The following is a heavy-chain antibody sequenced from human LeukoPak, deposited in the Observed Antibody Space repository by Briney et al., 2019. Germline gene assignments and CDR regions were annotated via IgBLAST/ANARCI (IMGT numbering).Heavy chain of an antibody. D-gene: IGHD1-26*01. Sequence: ASVKVSCKASGYTFTSYGISWVRQAPGQRLEWMGWISAYNGNTNYAQKLQGRVTMTTDTSTSTAYMELRSLRSDDTAVYYCARAGDWEPLRSLFGWFDPWGQGTLVTVSS. CDR2: ISAYNGNT. J-gene: IGHJ5*02. CDR3: ARAGDWEPLRSLFGWFDP. V-gene: IGHV1-18*01. CDR1: GYTFTSYG.